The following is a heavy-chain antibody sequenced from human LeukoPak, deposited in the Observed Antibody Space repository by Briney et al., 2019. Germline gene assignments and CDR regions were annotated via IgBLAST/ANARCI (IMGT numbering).Heavy chain of an antibody. CDR3: ARGHLKYSSSHNFDY. J-gene: IGHJ4*02. CDR2: IYHSGST. CDR1: GGSINNYY. Sequence: PSETLSLTCTVSGGSINNYYWSWIRQPPGKGLEWIGYIYHSGSTNYNPSLKGRVTISIDTSKNQFSLRLSSVTAADTAIYYCARGHLKYSSSHNFDYWGQGTLVTVSS. D-gene: IGHD6-6*01. V-gene: IGHV4-59*01.